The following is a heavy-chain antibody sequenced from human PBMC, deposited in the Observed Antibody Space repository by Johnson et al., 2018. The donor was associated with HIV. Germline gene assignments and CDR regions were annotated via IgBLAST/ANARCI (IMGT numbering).Heavy chain of an antibody. V-gene: IGHV3-7*03. CDR2: IKQDGREK. Sequence: VQLVESGGGVVQPGGSLRLSCAASGFNFSNYGIHWVRQAPGKGLEWVANIKQDGREKYYVDSVKGRFTISRDNAKNSLYLQMNSLKSEDTAVYYCTTDRVGSGSHDAFDIWGQGTIVTVSS. CDR3: TTDRVGSGSHDAFDI. CDR1: GFNFSNYG. D-gene: IGHD1-26*01. J-gene: IGHJ3*02.